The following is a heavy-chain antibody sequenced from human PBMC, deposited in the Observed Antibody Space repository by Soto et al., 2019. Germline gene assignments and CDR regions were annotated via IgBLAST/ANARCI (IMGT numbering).Heavy chain of an antibody. J-gene: IGHJ4*02. CDR3: ARHARYCSGGSCYSFNYFDY. Sequence: SETLSLTCTVSGGSISSYYWSWIRQPPGKGLEWIGYIYYSGSTNYNPSLKSRVTISVDTSKNQFSLKLSSVTAADTAVYYCARHARYCSGGSCYSFNYFDYWGQGTLVTVSS. CDR1: GGSISSYY. V-gene: IGHV4-59*08. CDR2: IYYSGST. D-gene: IGHD2-15*01.